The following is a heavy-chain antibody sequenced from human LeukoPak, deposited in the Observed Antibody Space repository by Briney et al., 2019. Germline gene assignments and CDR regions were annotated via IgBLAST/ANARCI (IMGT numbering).Heavy chain of an antibody. CDR2: LNPSGDQR. J-gene: IGHJ4*02. D-gene: IGHD6-19*01. V-gene: IGHV1-46*01. CDR1: GYTLSTYY. Sequence: ASVTVSCKTSGYTLSTYYMHWVRQAPGQGLEWMGILNPSGDQRIYAQKFQGRVTMTWDTSTSTVYMELNSLTSDDTAVYYCARGGVVSRGQWLCADYWGQGALVTVSS. CDR3: ARGGVVSRGQWLCADY.